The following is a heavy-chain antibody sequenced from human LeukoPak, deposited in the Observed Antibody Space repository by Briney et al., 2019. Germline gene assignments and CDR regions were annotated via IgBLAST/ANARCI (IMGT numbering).Heavy chain of an antibody. V-gene: IGHV3-11*05. Sequence: GGSLRLSCAASGFTFSDSYMTWVRQAPGKGVEWVAYISGSGHDINYSDSVKGRFTISRDNSKNTLYLQMNSLRAEDTAVYYCAKGKFNYYYYYMDVWGKGTTVTVSS. CDR1: GFTFSDSY. J-gene: IGHJ6*03. CDR3: AKGKFNYYYYYMDV. CDR2: ISGSGHDI.